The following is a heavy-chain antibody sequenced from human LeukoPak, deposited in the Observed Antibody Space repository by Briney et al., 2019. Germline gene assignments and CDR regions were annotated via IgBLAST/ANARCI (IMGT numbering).Heavy chain of an antibody. J-gene: IGHJ3*02. Sequence: GGSLRLSCAASGFTFSSYWMSWVRQAPGKGLEWVANIKQDGSEKYYVDSVKGRFTISRDNAKNSLYLQMNSLRAEDMAVYYCARTYYDFWSGYRPAHDAFDIWGQGTMVTVSS. V-gene: IGHV3-7*01. CDR2: IKQDGSEK. D-gene: IGHD3-3*01. CDR3: ARTYYDFWSGYRPAHDAFDI. CDR1: GFTFSSYW.